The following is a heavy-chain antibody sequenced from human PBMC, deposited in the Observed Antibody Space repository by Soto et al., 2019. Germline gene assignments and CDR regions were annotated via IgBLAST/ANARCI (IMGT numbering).Heavy chain of an antibody. D-gene: IGHD4-17*01. Sequence: QVQLQESGPGLVKPSETLSLTCTVSGGSVSSGSYYWSWIRQPPGKGLEWIGYIYYSGSTNYNPSLQSRVTISVDTSKNQFSLKLSSVTAADTAVYYCASHDYGDYWARAFDIWCQGTMVTVSS. CDR2: IYYSGST. J-gene: IGHJ3*02. V-gene: IGHV4-61*01. CDR3: ASHDYGDYWARAFDI. CDR1: GGSVSSGSYY.